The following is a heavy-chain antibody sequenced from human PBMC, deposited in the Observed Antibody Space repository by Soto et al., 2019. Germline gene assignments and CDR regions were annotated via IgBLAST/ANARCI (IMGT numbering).Heavy chain of an antibody. Sequence: EVPLVESGGGLVQPGGSLRLSFAASGFTFSSYWMNWVRQAPGKGLEWVANIKQDGTEKHYVDSVKDRFTISRDNAKSSLHLRLNSLRADDTAVYYCAGGTGWFVVDWGRGTLVTVSS. CDR1: GFTFSSYW. CDR3: AGGTGWFVVD. V-gene: IGHV3-7*02. D-gene: IGHD6-19*01. CDR2: IKQDGTEK. J-gene: IGHJ4*02.